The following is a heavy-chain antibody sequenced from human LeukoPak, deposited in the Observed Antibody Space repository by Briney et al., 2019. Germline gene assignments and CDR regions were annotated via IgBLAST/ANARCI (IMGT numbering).Heavy chain of an antibody. J-gene: IGHJ6*03. D-gene: IGHD2-2*02. Sequence: RSGGSLRLSCAASRFTFSNAWMSWVRQAPGKGLEWVGRIKSKTDGCTTDYAAPVKGRFTISRDDSKNTLYLQMNSLKTEDTAVYYCTTYCSSTSCYTDYYYYMDVWGKGTTVTVSS. CDR3: TTYCSSTSCYTDYYYYMDV. CDR2: IKSKTDGCTT. CDR1: RFTFSNAW. V-gene: IGHV3-15*01.